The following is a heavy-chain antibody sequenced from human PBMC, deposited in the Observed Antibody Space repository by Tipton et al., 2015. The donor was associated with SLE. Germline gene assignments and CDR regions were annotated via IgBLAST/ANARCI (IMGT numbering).Heavy chain of an antibody. CDR3: ARLISAYDCNFDY. Sequence: LRLSCAASGFTFSGYYMSWIRQAPGMGLEWIGSFYYGKSTFYNPSLKSRVSISVDTSTNRLFLNLISVTAADTALYYCARLISAYDCNFDYWGQGTLVTVSS. V-gene: IGHV4-38-2*01. CDR1: GFTFSGYY. J-gene: IGHJ4*02. D-gene: IGHD5-12*01. CDR2: FYYGKST.